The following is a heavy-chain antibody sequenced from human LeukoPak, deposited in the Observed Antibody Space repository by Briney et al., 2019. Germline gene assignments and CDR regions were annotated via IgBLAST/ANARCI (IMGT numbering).Heavy chain of an antibody. D-gene: IGHD5-24*01. Sequence: GGSLRLSCAASGFTFSSYSMNWVRQAQGKGLEWVSSISSSSSYIYYADSVKGRFTISRDNAKNSLYLQMNSLRAEDTAVYYCARDRDGYNPGDWGQGTLVTVSS. CDR3: ARDRDGYNPGD. CDR1: GFTFSSYS. J-gene: IGHJ4*01. V-gene: IGHV3-21*01. CDR2: ISSSSSYI.